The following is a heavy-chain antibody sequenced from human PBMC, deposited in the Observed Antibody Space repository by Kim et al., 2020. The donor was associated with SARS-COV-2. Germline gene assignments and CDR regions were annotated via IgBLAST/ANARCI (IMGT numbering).Heavy chain of an antibody. CDR3: ATNEDYYGSERSVDY. D-gene: IGHD3-10*01. J-gene: IGHJ4*02. V-gene: IGHV3-23*01. Sequence: DSVKGRFTISRDKSKTTLYLQMNSLRAEDTAVYYCATNEDYYGSERSVDYWGQGTLVTVSS.